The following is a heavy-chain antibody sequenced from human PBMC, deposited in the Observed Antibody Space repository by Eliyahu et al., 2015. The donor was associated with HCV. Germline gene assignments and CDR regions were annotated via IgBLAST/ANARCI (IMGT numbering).Heavy chain of an antibody. Sequence: EVQLLESGGGLVQPGGSLRLSCEASGFSFSSYAMSWVRQPPGKGLEWVSAITISGDTTYYADSVKGRLTISRDNSKNTVYLQMNILRAEDTAVYYCARDHISYNYFGLDVWGQGTTVSVSS. CDR3: ARDHISYNYFGLDV. J-gene: IGHJ6*02. CDR1: GFSFSSYA. D-gene: IGHD3-3*02. V-gene: IGHV3-23*01. CDR2: ITISGDTT.